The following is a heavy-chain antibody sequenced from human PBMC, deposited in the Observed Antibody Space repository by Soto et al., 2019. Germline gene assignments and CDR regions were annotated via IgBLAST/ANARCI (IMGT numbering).Heavy chain of an antibody. CDR1: GGSLSSYY. CDR2: IYTSGST. CDR3: ARITTVFTIFGTAIIDY. Sequence: LSLPCTVSGGSLSSYYWSWIRQPAGKGLEWIGRIYTSGSTNYNPSLKSRVTMSVDTSKNQFSLKLSSVTAADTAVYYCARITTVFTIFGTAIIDYWGQGTLVTVSS. D-gene: IGHD3-3*01. V-gene: IGHV4-4*07. J-gene: IGHJ4*02.